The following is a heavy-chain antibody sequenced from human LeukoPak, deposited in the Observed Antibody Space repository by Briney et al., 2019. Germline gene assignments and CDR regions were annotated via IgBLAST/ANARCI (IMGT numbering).Heavy chain of an antibody. J-gene: IGHJ4*02. V-gene: IGHV3-30*18. CDR2: ISYDGSNK. D-gene: IGHD6-13*01. CDR3: AKEWGAAATQKAGQFDY. CDR1: GFTSSSYG. Sequence: GRSLRLSCAASGFTSSSYGMHWVRQAPGKGLEWVAVISYDGSNKYYADSVKGRFTISRDNSKNTLYLQMNSLRAEDTAVYYCAKEWGAAATQKAGQFDYWGQGTLVTVSS.